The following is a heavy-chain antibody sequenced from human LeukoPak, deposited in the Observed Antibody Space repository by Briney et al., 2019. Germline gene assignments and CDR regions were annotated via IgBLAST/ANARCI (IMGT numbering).Heavy chain of an antibody. CDR2: IRGSGDYS. V-gene: IGHV3-23*01. D-gene: IGHD3-9*01. CDR1: AFTFSGCA. Sequence: GGSLRLSCAASAFTFSGCAMSWVRQAPGKGLEWVSAIRGSGDYSYYADSVKGRFTISRDNSKNTLYLQMNSLRAEDTAIYYCAKGLFDWLSDTDYWGQGTLVTVSS. J-gene: IGHJ4*02. CDR3: AKGLFDWLSDTDY.